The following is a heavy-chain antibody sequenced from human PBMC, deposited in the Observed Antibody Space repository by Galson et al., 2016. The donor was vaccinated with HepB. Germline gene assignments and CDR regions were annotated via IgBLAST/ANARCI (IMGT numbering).Heavy chain of an antibody. J-gene: IGHJ4*02. Sequence: SLRLSCAASGFPFSTYGMSWVRQAPGKGLEWVSGISGSGGSIYSADSVKGRFTISRDNSKNTLYLQMNSLRADDTAVYYCAKKSLVAGTATDVFDNWGQGTLVTVSS. CDR2: ISGSGGSI. V-gene: IGHV3-23*01. D-gene: IGHD6-19*01. CDR3: AKKSLVAGTATDVFDN. CDR1: GFPFSTYG.